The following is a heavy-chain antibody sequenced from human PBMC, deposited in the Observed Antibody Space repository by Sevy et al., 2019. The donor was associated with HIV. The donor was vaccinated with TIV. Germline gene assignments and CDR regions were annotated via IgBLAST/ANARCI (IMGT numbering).Heavy chain of an antibody. Sequence: SETLSLTCTVSGGSISNNNYYWVWIRQPPGKGLEWIGSIYYNGRTYYNPSLKSRVTIYVDTSKNQFSLRLTSVTAADTAVYYSARLTIFGVLTENWFDPWGQGTLVTVSS. D-gene: IGHD3-3*01. CDR2: IYYNGRT. J-gene: IGHJ5*02. V-gene: IGHV4-39*01. CDR1: GGSISNNNYY. CDR3: ARLTIFGVLTENWFDP.